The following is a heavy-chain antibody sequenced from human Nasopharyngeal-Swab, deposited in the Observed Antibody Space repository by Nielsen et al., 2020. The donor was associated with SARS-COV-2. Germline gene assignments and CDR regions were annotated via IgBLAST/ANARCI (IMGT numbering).Heavy chain of an antibody. Sequence: SETLSLTCTVSGYSISSGYYWGCIRQPPGTGLEWIGSIYHSGSTYYNPSLKSRVTISVDTSKNQFSLKLSSVTAADTAVYYCARLHASIAAPRSWGQGTLVTVS. V-gene: IGHV4-38-2*02. CDR2: IYHSGST. J-gene: IGHJ4*02. D-gene: IGHD6-6*01. CDR3: ARLHASIAAPRS. CDR1: GYSISSGYY.